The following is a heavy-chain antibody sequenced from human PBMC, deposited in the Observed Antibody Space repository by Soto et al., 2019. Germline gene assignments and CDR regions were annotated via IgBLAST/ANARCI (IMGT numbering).Heavy chain of an antibody. D-gene: IGHD3-10*01. Sequence: QVQLVESGGGVVQPGWSLRLSCAASGFTFSSYGMHWVRQAPGKGLEWVAVIWYDGSNKYYADSVKGRFTISRDNSKNTLYLQMNSLRAEDTAVYYCARDPLLLWFGESIIHYGMDVWGQGTTVTVSS. J-gene: IGHJ6*02. CDR3: ARDPLLLWFGESIIHYGMDV. CDR2: IWYDGSNK. CDR1: GFTFSSYG. V-gene: IGHV3-33*01.